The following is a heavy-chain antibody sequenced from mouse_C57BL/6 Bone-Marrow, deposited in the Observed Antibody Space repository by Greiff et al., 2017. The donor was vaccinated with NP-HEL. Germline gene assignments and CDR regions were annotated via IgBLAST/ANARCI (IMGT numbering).Heavy chain of an antibody. CDR3: ARWSPYAMDY. CDR1: GYTFTSYG. CDR2: IYPRSGTT. V-gene: IGHV1-81*01. Sequence: QVQLQQSGAELARPGASVKLSCKASGYTFTSYGISWVKQRTGQGLEWIGEIYPRSGTTYYNEKFKGKATLTADKSSSTAYMELRSLTSEDSAVYFCARWSPYAMDYWGQGTSVTVSS. J-gene: IGHJ4*01.